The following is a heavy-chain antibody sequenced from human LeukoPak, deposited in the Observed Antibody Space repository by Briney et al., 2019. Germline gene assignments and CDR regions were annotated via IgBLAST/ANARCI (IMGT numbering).Heavy chain of an antibody. Sequence: PGGSLRLSCVASGFTFSSYWMHWVRQDPRKGLVWVSRINGDGRNINYADSVRGRFTISRDNAKNTLYLQMNSLRAEDTAVYYCVRSMATITFSFDYWGQGTLVTVSS. CDR2: INGDGRNI. V-gene: IGHV3-74*01. D-gene: IGHD5-24*01. CDR1: GFTFSSYW. J-gene: IGHJ4*02. CDR3: VRSMATITFSFDY.